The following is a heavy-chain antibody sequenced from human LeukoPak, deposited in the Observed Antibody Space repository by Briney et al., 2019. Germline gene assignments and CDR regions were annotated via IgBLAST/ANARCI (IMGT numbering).Heavy chain of an antibody. D-gene: IGHD4-17*01. Sequence: SETLSLTCTVSGGSISSGDYYWTWIRQPPGKGLEWIGFINYSGSTYYNPSLKSRVTISVDTSKNQFSLKLSSVTAADTAVYYCARVNVYGAGFDYWGQGTLVTVSS. CDR1: GGSISSGDYY. J-gene: IGHJ4*02. CDR2: INYSGST. CDR3: ARVNVYGAGFDY. V-gene: IGHV4-30-4*01.